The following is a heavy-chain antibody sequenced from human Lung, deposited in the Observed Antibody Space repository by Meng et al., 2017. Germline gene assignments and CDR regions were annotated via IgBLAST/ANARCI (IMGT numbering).Heavy chain of an antibody. CDR2: LSGGGFTT. J-gene: IGHJ4*02. Sequence: RLVESGGGLVPPGASLRLSCAASGFSFSSYAMGWVRPAPGKGLEWVSALSGGGFTTYYADSVKGRFAISRHNSKNTLYLQMNSLRAEDTALYYCAKYSYGLGDYLDYWGQGALVTVSS. CDR1: GFSFSSYA. CDR3: AKYSYGLGDYLDY. D-gene: IGHD3-10*01. V-gene: IGHV3-23*04.